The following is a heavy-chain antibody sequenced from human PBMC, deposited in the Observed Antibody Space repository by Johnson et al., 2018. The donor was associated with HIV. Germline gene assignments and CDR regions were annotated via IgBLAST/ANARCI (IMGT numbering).Heavy chain of an antibody. CDR2: INWNSGRI. CDR1: EFTFDDYG. D-gene: IGHD3-16*01. V-gene: IGHV3-20*04. J-gene: IGHJ3*02. Sequence: VQLVESGGGVVQPGKSLRLSCAASEFTFDDYGMTWVRQAPGKGLEWVCSINWNSGRIGYADSVKGRFTISRDNAKNSLYLQMNSLRAEDTALYYCARMGGHHGFDIWGQGTMVTVSS. CDR3: ARMGGHHGFDI.